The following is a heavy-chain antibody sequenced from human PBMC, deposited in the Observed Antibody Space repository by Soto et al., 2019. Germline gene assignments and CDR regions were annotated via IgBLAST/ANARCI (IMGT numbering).Heavy chain of an antibody. J-gene: IGHJ4*02. V-gene: IGHV1-69*12. D-gene: IGHD3-16*01. Sequence: QVQLVQSGAEVKKPGSSVKVSCKASGGTFSSYAISWVRQAPGQGLEWMGGIIPISGTANYAQKFQGRVTXPASEXXSTAYMELSSLRSEDTAVYYCAREPPPAFGDPFDYWGQGTLVTVSS. CDR2: IIPISGTA. CDR3: AREPPPAFGDPFDY. CDR1: GGTFSSYA.